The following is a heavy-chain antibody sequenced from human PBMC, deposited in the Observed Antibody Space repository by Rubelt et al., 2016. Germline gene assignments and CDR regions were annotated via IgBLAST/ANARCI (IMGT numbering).Heavy chain of an antibody. D-gene: IGHD4-11*01. CDR3: ARAPALYRPGSHSYYVDV. V-gene: IGHV4-39*07. Sequence: QLQLQESGPGLVKPSETLSLTCTVSGGSISSSSYYWGWIRQPPGKGLEWIGSIYYSGSTYYNPSLKSRVTSSLATSKNQVSLKRSSGTAADTAVYYCARAPALYRPGSHSYYVDVWGEGTTVIVSS. CDR2: IYYSGST. CDR1: GGSISSSSYY. J-gene: IGHJ6*03.